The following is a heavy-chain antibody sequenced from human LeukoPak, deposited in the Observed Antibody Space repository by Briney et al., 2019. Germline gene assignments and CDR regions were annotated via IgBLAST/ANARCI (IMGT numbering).Heavy chain of an antibody. Sequence: PSETLSLTCTVSGGSLSSYYWSWIRQPPGKGLEWIGYIYYSGSTNYNPSLKSRVTISVDTSKNQFSLKLSSVTAADTAVYYCAREVQSRYQLHLNWFDPWGQGTLVTVSS. D-gene: IGHD2-2*01. CDR1: GGSLSSYY. V-gene: IGHV4-59*01. CDR3: AREVQSRYQLHLNWFDP. CDR2: IYYSGST. J-gene: IGHJ5*02.